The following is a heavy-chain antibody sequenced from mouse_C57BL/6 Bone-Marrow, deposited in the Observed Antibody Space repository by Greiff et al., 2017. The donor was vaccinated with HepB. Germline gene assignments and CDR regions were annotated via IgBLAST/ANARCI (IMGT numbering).Heavy chain of an antibody. CDR3: ARQRWLLRNYYAMDY. J-gene: IGHJ4*01. CDR1: GFTFSDYG. Sequence: EVMLVESGGGLVKPGGSLKLSCAASGFTFSDYGMHWVRQAPEKGLEWVAYISSGSSTIYYADTVQGRFTISRDNARNTLFLQITSLRSEDTAMYYCARQRWLLRNYYAMDYWGQGTSVTVSS. CDR2: ISSGSSTI. D-gene: IGHD2-3*01. V-gene: IGHV5-17*01.